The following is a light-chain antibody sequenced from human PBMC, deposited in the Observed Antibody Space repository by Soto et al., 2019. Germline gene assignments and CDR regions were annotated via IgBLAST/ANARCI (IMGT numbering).Light chain of an antibody. Sequence: QSVLTQPASVSGSPGQSVAISCTGTSSDVGSYNLVSWYQQHPGKAPKLIIYEGSKRPSGISHRFSGSKSGNTASLTISGLQAEDEGDYHCCSYAGMNTFVFGIGTQLTVL. CDR3: CSYAGMNTFV. V-gene: IGLV2-23*01. J-gene: IGLJ7*01. CDR2: EGS. CDR1: SSDVGSYNL.